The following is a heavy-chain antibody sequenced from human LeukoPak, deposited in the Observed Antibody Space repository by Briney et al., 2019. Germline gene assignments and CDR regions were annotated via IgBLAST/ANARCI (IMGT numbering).Heavy chain of an antibody. CDR1: GFTFSSYA. J-gene: IGHJ3*02. CDR2: ISGSGVST. V-gene: IGHV3-23*01. D-gene: IGHD2-2*01. Sequence: GGSQRLSCAASGFTFSSYATTWVRQAPGKGLEWVSAISGSGVSTYYADSVRGRFTISRDNSKNTLYLQMSSLRAEDTAVYYCAKDYRYCTSTSCYGDDAFDIWGQGTMVTVSS. CDR3: AKDYRYCTSTSCYGDDAFDI.